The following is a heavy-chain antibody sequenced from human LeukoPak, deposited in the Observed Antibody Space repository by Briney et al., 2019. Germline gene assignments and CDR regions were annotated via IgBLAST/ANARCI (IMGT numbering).Heavy chain of an antibody. D-gene: IGHD1-26*01. J-gene: IGHJ5*02. CDR1: GFAFSSYP. Sequence: GGSLRLSCAASGFAFSSYPMSWVRQAPGKGLDSVSSISSSSTYILYAESVKGRFTISIDSAKNSLYLQMNSLRAEDTAVYYCARSIVGGTVDHWGQGTLVTVSS. CDR3: ARSIVGGTVDH. CDR2: ISSSSTYI. V-gene: IGHV3-21*01.